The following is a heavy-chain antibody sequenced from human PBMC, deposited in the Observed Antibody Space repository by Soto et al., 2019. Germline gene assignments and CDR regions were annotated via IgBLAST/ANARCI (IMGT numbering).Heavy chain of an antibody. CDR2: ISSSASHT. CDR1: GFTFSDYD. J-gene: IGHJ4*02. V-gene: IGHV3-11*05. Sequence: QVQLVESGGGLVKPGGSLRLSCADSGFTFSDYDMTWIRQAPGKGREWVSYISSSASHTNYADSGKGRITISRDNAKKLLFLQMTGLRAEDAAVYDCARGRSAEADYFDFRGQGTLVTVSS. D-gene: IGHD3-3*01. CDR3: ARGRSAEADYFDF.